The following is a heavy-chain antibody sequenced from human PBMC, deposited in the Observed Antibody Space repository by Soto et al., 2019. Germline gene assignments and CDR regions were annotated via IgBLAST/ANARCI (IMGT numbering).Heavy chain of an antibody. CDR1: GGSISSYY. J-gene: IGHJ4*02. V-gene: IGHV4-59*12. CDR2: IYYIGSI. CDR3: ARDKAYYGSGSHTFYYDY. D-gene: IGHD3-10*01. Sequence: SETLSLTCTVSGGSISSYYWSWIRQPPGKGLEWIGYIYYIGSIYYNLSLKSRVTISVDTSKNQFSLKLSSVTAADTAVFYFARDKAYYGSGSHTFYYDYWGQGTLVTVSS.